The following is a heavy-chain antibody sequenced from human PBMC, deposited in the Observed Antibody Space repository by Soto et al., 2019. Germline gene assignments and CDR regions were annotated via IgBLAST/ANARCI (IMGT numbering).Heavy chain of an antibody. CDR2: IYYSGRT. D-gene: IGHD1-1*01. Sequence: QLQLQESGPGLVRPSETLSLTCTVSGGSISSTIYNWDWIRQPPGEGLEWIAGIYYSGRTYYNPSLESRVTISVDTSKNQFSLKLDFVTAADTAVYYFARRGGATGTNDRWGQGALVTVSS. CDR3: ARRGGATGTNDR. J-gene: IGHJ5*02. V-gene: IGHV4-39*01. CDR1: GGSISSTIYN.